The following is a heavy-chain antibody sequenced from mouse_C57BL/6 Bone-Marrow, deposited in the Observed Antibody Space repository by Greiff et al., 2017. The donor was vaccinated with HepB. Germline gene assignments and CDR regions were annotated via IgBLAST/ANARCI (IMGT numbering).Heavy chain of an antibody. CDR2: ISSGSSTI. CDR1: GFTFSDYG. CDR3: ARGATIYRYYFHY. V-gene: IGHV5-17*01. J-gene: IGHJ2*01. Sequence: EVKLVESGGGLVKPGGSLKLSCAASGFTFSDYGMHWVRQAPEKGLEWVAYISSGSSTIYYADTVKGRFTISRDNAKNTLFLQMTSLRSEDTAMYYCARGATIYRYYFHYWGQGTTLTVSS. D-gene: IGHD2-1*01.